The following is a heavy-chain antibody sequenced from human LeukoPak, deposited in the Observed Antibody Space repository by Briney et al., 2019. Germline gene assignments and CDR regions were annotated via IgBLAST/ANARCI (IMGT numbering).Heavy chain of an antibody. CDR2: ISGSGGST. V-gene: IGHV3-23*01. D-gene: IGHD3-3*01. CDR3: AKDPNFWGWLDP. Sequence: GGSLRLSCAASGFTFITYAMNRVRQAPGKGLEWVSVISGSGGSTYYADSVKGRFTISRDNSKNTLYLQMNSLRAEDTAVYYCAKDPNFWGWLDPWGQGTLVTVSS. J-gene: IGHJ5*02. CDR1: GFTFITYA.